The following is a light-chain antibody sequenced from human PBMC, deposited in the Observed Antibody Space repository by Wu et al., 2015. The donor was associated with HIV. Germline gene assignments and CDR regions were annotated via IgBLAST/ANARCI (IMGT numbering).Light chain of an antibody. Sequence: EIVLTQSPATLSLSPGERATLSCRASQSVSSYLGWYQQKPGQAPRLLIYDAFKRATGIPTRFSGSGSGTDFTLTISSLEPEDFAVYYCQQSYTFGQGTKLEIK. V-gene: IGKV3-11*01. J-gene: IGKJ2*01. CDR1: QSVSSY. CDR3: QQSYT. CDR2: DAF.